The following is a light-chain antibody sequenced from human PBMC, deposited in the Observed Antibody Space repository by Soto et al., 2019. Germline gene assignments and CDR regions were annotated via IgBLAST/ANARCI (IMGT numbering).Light chain of an antibody. Sequence: EIVLTQSPGTLSLSPGERATLSCRASQSVSSSYLAWYQQKPGQAPRLLIYGASSRATGIPDRFSGSGSGTDFTLTISSLEPEDFAVYYCQHRSGWSTFGQGTKLDIK. CDR1: QSVSSSY. CDR3: QHRSGWST. V-gene: IGKV3D-20*02. CDR2: GAS. J-gene: IGKJ2*01.